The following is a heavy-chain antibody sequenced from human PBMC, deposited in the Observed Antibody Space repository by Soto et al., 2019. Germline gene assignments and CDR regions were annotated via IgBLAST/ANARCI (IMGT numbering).Heavy chain of an antibody. CDR2: VYTTGTT. J-gene: IGHJ4*02. V-gene: IGHV4-4*07. Sequence: SETLSLTCTVSGGSINSYYWSWIRQTAGKGLEWIGRVYTTGTTNYNPSFKSRVTMSIDTSKNQFSLKLTSLTAADTAVYYCARFSGCPDYWGQGTLVTVSS. CDR1: GGSINSYY. CDR3: ARFSGCPDY. D-gene: IGHD6-19*01.